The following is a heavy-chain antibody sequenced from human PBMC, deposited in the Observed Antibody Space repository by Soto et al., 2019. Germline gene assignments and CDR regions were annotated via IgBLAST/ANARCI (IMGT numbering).Heavy chain of an antibody. V-gene: IGHV3-7*01. D-gene: IGHD1-1*01. CDR1: GFTFSSYW. CDR3: ALDPWISSCPDAFDI. J-gene: IGHJ3*02. CDR2: IKQDGSEK. Sequence: GGSLRLSCAASGFTFSSYWMSWVRQAPGKGLEWGANIKQDGSEKYYVDSVKGRFTISRDNAKNSLYLQMNSLRAEYTSVYYCALDPWISSCPDAFDIWGQGTMVTVSS.